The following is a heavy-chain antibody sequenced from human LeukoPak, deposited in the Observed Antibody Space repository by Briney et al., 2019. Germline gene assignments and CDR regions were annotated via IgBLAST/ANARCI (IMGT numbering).Heavy chain of an antibody. CDR3: ARDLAGFGGYSYGMVDY. V-gene: IGHV6-1*01. CDR1: GDSVSSNSAA. D-gene: IGHD5-18*01. J-gene: IGHJ4*02. Sequence: SQTLSLTCAISGDSVSSNSAAWNWIRQSPSRGLEWLGRTYYRSEWHNDYAVSVKSRIIISPATSKNQFSLQLKSVTPEDTAVYYCARDLAGFGGYSYGMVDYWGQGTLVTVSS. CDR2: TYYRSEWHN.